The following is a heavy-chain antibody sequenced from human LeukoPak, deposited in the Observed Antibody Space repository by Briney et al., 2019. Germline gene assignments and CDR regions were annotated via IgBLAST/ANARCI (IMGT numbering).Heavy chain of an antibody. CDR3: AKGYGSGSYVISY. J-gene: IGHJ4*02. Sequence: ASVKVSCTASGYTFTGYYIHWVRQAPGQGLEWMGWITPHNGGTNCAQKFQGGVTMTRDTSISTAYMELSRLRSDDTAVYYCAKGYGSGSYVISYLGQGTLVTVSA. CDR2: ITPHNGGT. D-gene: IGHD3-10*01. V-gene: IGHV1-2*02. CDR1: GYTFTGYY.